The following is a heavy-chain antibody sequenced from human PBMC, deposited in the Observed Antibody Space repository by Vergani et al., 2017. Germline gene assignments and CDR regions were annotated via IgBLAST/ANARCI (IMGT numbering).Heavy chain of an antibody. Sequence: QVQLQQWGAGLLKPSETLSLTCAVYGGSFSGYYWSWIRQPPGKGLEWIGSIYYSGSTYYNPSLKSRVTISVDTSKNQFSLKLSSVTAADTAVYYCARGDYYDSSGYYSNYWGQGTLVTVSS. D-gene: IGHD3-22*01. CDR3: ARGDYYDSSGYYSNY. CDR1: GGSFSGYY. J-gene: IGHJ4*02. CDR2: IYYSGST. V-gene: IGHV4-34*01.